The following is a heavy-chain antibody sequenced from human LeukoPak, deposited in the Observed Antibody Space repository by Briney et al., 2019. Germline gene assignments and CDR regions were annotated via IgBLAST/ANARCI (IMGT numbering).Heavy chain of an antibody. D-gene: IGHD4-17*01. Sequence: GGSLRLSCAASGFTFSGYSMNWVRQAPGKWLEWVSYISSSGSTIYYADSVKGRFTISRDNAKNSLYLQMNSLRAEDTAVYYCARDLGDYLIPSYYFDYWGQGTLVTVSS. CDR2: ISSSGSTI. V-gene: IGHV3-48*04. J-gene: IGHJ4*02. CDR1: GFTFSGYS. CDR3: ARDLGDYLIPSYYFDY.